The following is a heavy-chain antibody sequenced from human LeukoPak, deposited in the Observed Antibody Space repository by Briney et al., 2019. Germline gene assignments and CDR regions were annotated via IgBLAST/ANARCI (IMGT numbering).Heavy chain of an antibody. CDR3: ARDSDGPDY. CDR1: GFTFSSYA. V-gene: IGHV3-30-3*01. Sequence: GGSLRLSCAASGFTFSSYAMHWVRQAPGKGLEWVAVISYDGSNKYYADSVKGRFTISRDNSKNTLYLQMNSLRVEDTAVYYCARDSDGPDYWGQGTLVTVSS. CDR2: ISYDGSNK. J-gene: IGHJ4*02.